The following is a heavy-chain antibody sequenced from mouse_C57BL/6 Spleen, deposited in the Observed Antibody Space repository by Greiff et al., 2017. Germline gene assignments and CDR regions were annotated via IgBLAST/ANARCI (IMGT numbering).Heavy chain of an antibody. V-gene: IGHV5-4*03. Sequence: EVMLVESGGGLVKPGGSLKLSCAASGFTFSSYAMSWVRQTPEKRLEWVATISDGGSYTYYPDNVKGRFTISRDNAKNNLYLQMSHLKSEDTAMYYCARGVTTVVDPFAYWGQGTLVTVSA. CDR2: ISDGGSYT. D-gene: IGHD1-1*01. J-gene: IGHJ3*01. CDR3: ARGVTTVVDPFAY. CDR1: GFTFSSYA.